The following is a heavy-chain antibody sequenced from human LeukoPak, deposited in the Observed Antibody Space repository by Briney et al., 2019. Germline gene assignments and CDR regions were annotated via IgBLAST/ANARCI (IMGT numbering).Heavy chain of an antibody. CDR3: AKADVSSGWFGDY. CDR1: GFTFSHYW. Sequence: GGSLRLSCAASGFTFSHYWMSWVRQAPGKGLEWVAVISYDGSNKYYADSVKGRFTISRDNSKNTLYPQMNSLRAEDTAVYYCAKADVSSGWFGDYWGQGTLVTVSS. D-gene: IGHD6-19*01. J-gene: IGHJ4*02. CDR2: ISYDGSNK. V-gene: IGHV3-30*18.